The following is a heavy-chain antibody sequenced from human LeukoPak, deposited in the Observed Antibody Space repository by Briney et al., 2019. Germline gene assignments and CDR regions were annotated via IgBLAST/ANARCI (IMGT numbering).Heavy chain of an antibody. D-gene: IGHD6-19*01. Sequence: GASVKVSCKASGYTFTSYGISWVRQAPGQGLEWMGWISAYNGNTNYAQKLQGRVTMTTGTSTSTAYMELRSLRSDDTAVYYCAREIGIAVAGTIYYYYGMDVWGKGTTVTVSS. CDR2: ISAYNGNT. CDR1: GYTFTSYG. CDR3: AREIGIAVAGTIYYYYGMDV. V-gene: IGHV1-18*04. J-gene: IGHJ6*04.